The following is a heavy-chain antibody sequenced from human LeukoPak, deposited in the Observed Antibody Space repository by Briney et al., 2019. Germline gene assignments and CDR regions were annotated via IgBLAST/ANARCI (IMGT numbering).Heavy chain of an antibody. D-gene: IGHD2-2*01. J-gene: IGHJ6*02. Sequence: GGSLRLSCAASGFTFSSYGMHWIRQAPGKGLEWVSAISGSGGSTFYADSVKGRFTISRDNSKNTLYLQMNSLRAEDTAVYYCAKGLCSTSCYSVPDHVWGQGTTVTVSS. CDR2: ISGSGGST. V-gene: IGHV3-23*01. CDR1: GFTFSSYG. CDR3: AKGLCSTSCYSVPDHV.